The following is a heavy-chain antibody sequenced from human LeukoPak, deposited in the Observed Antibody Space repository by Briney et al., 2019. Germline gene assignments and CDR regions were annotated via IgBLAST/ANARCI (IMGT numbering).Heavy chain of an antibody. CDR2: INPTGGST. Sequence: GASVKVSCKASGYTFPSYFMHWVRQAPGQGLEWTGIINPTGGSTTYAQKFQGRVTMTRDTSTSTAYMELSRLRSDDTAVYYCARGGRIAAAVTPYWGQGTLVTVSS. CDR1: GYTFPSYF. D-gene: IGHD6-13*01. J-gene: IGHJ4*02. V-gene: IGHV1-46*01. CDR3: ARGGRIAAAVTPY.